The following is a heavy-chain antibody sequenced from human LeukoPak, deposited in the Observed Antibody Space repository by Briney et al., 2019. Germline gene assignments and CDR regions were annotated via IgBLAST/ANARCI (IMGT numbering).Heavy chain of an antibody. CDR3: SRLYNGYFDY. V-gene: IGHV3-49*04. D-gene: IGHD3-10*01. CDR2: IRSKAYGGTT. CDR1: GFTFGDYA. J-gene: IGHJ4*02. Sequence: PGRSLRLSCTASGFTFGDYAMSWVRQAPEKGLEWVGLIRSKAYGGTTEYAASVKGRFTVSRDDSKSIAYLQMNSLKTEDTAVYYCSRLYNGYFDYWGRGTLVTVSS.